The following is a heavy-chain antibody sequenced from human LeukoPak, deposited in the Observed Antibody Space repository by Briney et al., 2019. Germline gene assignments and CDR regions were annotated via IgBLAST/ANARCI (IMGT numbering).Heavy chain of an antibody. CDR3: ARIIVLGDGSSGPFDY. Sequence: SETLSLTCAVSGGSISSGGYSWSWIRQPPGKGLEWIGYIYHSGSTYYNPSLKSRVTISVDRSKNQFSLKLSSVTAADTAVYYCARIIVLGDGSSGPFDYWGQGTLVTVSS. CDR1: GGSISSGGYS. V-gene: IGHV4-30-2*01. J-gene: IGHJ4*02. D-gene: IGHD3-22*01. CDR2: IYHSGST.